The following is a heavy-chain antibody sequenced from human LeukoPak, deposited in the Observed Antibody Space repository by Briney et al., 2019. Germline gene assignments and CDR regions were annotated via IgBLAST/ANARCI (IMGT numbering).Heavy chain of an antibody. CDR1: GGSISSSSYY. CDR3: AGTYYDSSGYYYYWFDP. J-gene: IGHJ5*02. CDR2: IYYSGST. D-gene: IGHD3-22*01. Sequence: SGTLSLTCTVSGGSISSSSYYWGWIRQPPGKGLEWIGSIYYSGSTYYNPSLKSRVTISVDTSKNQVSLQLNSVTPEDTAVYNCAGTYYDSSGYYYYWFDPWGQGTLVTVSS. V-gene: IGHV4-39*07.